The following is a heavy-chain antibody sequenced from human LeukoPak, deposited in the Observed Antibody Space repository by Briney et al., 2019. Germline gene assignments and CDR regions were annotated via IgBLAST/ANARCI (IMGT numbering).Heavy chain of an antibody. D-gene: IGHD3-10*01. CDR1: GFTFSIYE. Sequence: PGGSLRLSCAASGFTFSIYEMNWVRQAPGKGLEWIAYISSDISSDGTTIRYAESVRGRFTISRDDAKNFVCLQMNRLRAEDTGIYFCAREDSYSYGSGASYRRWNWFDPWGQGTLVTVSS. V-gene: IGHV3-48*03. CDR3: AREDSYSYGSGASYRRWNWFDP. CDR2: ISSDISSDGTTI. J-gene: IGHJ5*02.